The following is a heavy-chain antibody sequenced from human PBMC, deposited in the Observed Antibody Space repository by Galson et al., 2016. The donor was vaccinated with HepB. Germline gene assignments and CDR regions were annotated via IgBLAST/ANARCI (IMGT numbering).Heavy chain of an antibody. Sequence: SVKVSCKASGYTFINYGFSWVRQAPGQGLEWMGWVSAANGDRYYAQKFQGRVTVYTDTSTTTAYLERGSLRSDDTAVYYCGRDHSYCRGGTCHPVESLGMDVWGQGTLVTVSS. D-gene: IGHD2-15*01. V-gene: IGHV1-18*01. CDR3: GRDHSYCRGGTCHPVESLGMDV. CDR1: GYTFINYG. J-gene: IGHJ4*02. CDR2: VSAANGDR.